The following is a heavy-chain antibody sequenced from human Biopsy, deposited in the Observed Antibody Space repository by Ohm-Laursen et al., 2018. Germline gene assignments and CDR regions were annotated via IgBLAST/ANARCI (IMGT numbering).Heavy chain of an antibody. CDR3: ARGQDSSYLAYGMDV. CDR2: IYNRGST. D-gene: IGHD6-19*01. V-gene: IGHV4-59*11. Sequence: SETLYLTCTVSGGSISSHYWSWIRQPPGKGLEWIGYIYNRGSTKYNSSLKSRVTISVDTSKNQFSLTVRSVTAADTAMYYCARGQDSSYLAYGMDVWGQGTTVTVSS. CDR1: GGSISSHY. J-gene: IGHJ6*02.